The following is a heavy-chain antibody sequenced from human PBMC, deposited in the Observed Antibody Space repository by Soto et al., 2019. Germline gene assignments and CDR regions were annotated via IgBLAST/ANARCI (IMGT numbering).Heavy chain of an antibody. Sequence: SETLSLTCTVSGGSMSSGGYYWSWIRQHPGKGLEWIGYIYYSGSTYYNPSLKSRVTISVDTSKNQFSLKLSSVTAADTAVYYCARAKKGIAAAENWFDPWGQGTLVTVSS. D-gene: IGHD6-13*01. CDR2: IYYSGST. J-gene: IGHJ5*02. V-gene: IGHV4-31*03. CDR1: GGSMSSGGYY. CDR3: ARAKKGIAAAENWFDP.